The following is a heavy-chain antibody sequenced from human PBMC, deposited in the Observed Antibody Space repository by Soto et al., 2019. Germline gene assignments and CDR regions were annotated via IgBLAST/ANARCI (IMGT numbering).Heavy chain of an antibody. Sequence: PSETLSLTCAVYGGSFSGYYWSWIRQPPGKGLEWIGYIYYSGSTNYNPSLKSRVTISVDTSKNQFSLKLSSVTAADTAVYYCARCRSYYYDSSGYYRSDAFDIWGQGTMVTVSS. CDR2: IYYSGST. V-gene: IGHV4-59*01. D-gene: IGHD3-22*01. CDR3: ARCRSYYYDSSGYYRSDAFDI. CDR1: GGSFSGYY. J-gene: IGHJ3*02.